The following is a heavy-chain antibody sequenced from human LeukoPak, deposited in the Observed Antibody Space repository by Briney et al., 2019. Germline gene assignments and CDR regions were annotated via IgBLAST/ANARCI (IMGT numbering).Heavy chain of an antibody. V-gene: IGHV1-2*02. Sequence: ASVKVAWKAAGYTFTEYYIQWVRQAAGQGREWMAWINPNSGGTYYAQNFHDRITLTRDTSISTAYMELSRLRSDDTAIYYCARANALYCSSTSCLFDYWGQGTLVTVSS. CDR1: GYTFTEYY. D-gene: IGHD2-2*01. CDR2: INPNSGGT. J-gene: IGHJ4*02. CDR3: ARANALYCSSTSCLFDY.